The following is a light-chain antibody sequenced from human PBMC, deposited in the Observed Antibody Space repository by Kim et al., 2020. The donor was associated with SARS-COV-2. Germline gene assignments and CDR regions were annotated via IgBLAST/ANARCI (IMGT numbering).Light chain of an antibody. J-gene: IGLJ1*01. CDR3: AAWDDSLNVYV. CDR1: SSNLGSNT. Sequence: GPRVTIPCSGSSSNLGSNTVNWYQQLPGTAPKLLIYSNNQRPSGVPDRFSGSKSGTSASLAISGLQSEDEADYYCAAWDDSLNVYVFGTGTKVTVL. CDR2: SNN. V-gene: IGLV1-44*01.